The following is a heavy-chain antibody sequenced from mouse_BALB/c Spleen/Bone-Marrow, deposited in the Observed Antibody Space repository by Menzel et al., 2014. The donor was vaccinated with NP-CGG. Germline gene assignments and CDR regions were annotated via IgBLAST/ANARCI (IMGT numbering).Heavy chain of an antibody. Sequence: VKLVESGPGLVAPSQSLSITCTVPGFSLTGYGVNWVRQPPGKGLEWLGMIWGDGRTDYNSALKSRLSISKDNSKSQVFLKMNSLQTDDTARYYCARHYGSNYYAMDYWGQGTSVTVSS. CDR3: ARHYGSNYYAMDY. J-gene: IGHJ4*01. CDR1: GFSLTGYG. CDR2: IWGDGRT. V-gene: IGHV2-6-7*01. D-gene: IGHD1-1*01.